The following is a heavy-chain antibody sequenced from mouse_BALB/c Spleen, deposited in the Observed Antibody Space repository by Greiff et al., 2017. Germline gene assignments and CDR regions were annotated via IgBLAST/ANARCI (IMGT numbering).Heavy chain of an antibody. Sequence: DVMLVESGGGLVKPGGSLKLSCAASGFTFSSYAMSWVRQTPEKRLEWVASISSGGSTYYPDSVKGRFTISRDNARNILYLQMSSLRSEDTAMYYCARVGGLPYYFDYWGQGTTLTVSS. CDR3: ARVGGLPYYFDY. CDR2: ISSGGST. J-gene: IGHJ2*01. V-gene: IGHV5-6-5*01. CDR1: GFTFSSYA. D-gene: IGHD2-4*01.